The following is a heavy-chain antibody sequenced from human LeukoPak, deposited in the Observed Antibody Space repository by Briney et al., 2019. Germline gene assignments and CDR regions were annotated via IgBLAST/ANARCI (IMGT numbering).Heavy chain of an antibody. D-gene: IGHD6-13*01. CDR3: ERDTAAAGTLVWFDP. CDR1: GYTFTGYY. V-gene: IGHV1-2*02. Sequence: ASVKVSCKASGYTFTGYYMHWVRQAPGQGLEWMGWLNPNSGGTNYAQKFQGRVTMTRDTSISTAYMELSRLRSDDTAVYYCERDTAAAGTLVWFDPWGQGTLVTVSS. J-gene: IGHJ5*02. CDR2: LNPNSGGT.